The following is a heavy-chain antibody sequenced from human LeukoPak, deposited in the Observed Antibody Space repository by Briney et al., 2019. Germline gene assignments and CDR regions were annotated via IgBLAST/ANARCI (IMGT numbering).Heavy chain of an antibody. D-gene: IGHD3-9*01. CDR3: ARRANYDILTGYSYYYGMDV. J-gene: IGHJ6*02. CDR1: GYTFTGYD. V-gene: IGHV1-8*01. Sequence: ASVKVSCKASGYTFTGYDINWVRQATGQGLEWMGWMSPISGNTGYAQKFQGRVTMTRNTSISTAYMELSSLRSEDTAVYYCARRANYDILTGYSYYYGMDVWGQGTTVTVSS. CDR2: MSPISGNT.